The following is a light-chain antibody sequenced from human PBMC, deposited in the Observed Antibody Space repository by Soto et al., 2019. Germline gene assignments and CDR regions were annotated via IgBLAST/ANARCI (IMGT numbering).Light chain of an antibody. J-gene: IGLJ1*01. CDR1: SIDFVRYTR. Sequence: QSALTQPPSVSGSPGRSVTISCTGTSIDFVRYTRVSWYQQPPGRAPKLILYEARNRPPGVPDRFSGSKSGNTASLIISGLQAADEADYSCSLYTSENAYVFGTGTKVTVL. CDR2: EAR. CDR3: SLYTSENAYV. V-gene: IGLV2-18*01.